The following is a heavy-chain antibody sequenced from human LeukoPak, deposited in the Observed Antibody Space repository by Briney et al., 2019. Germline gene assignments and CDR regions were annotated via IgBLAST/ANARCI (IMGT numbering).Heavy chain of an antibody. D-gene: IGHD2-2*01. CDR3: ANSRTPKYCSSTSCPRWFDP. J-gene: IGHJ5*02. Sequence: GGSLRLSCAAFGFTFSSYAMSWVRQAPGKGLELVSAISGSGGSTYYADSVKGRFTISRDNSKTTLYLQMHSLRAEDTAVYYCANSRTPKYCSSTSCPRWFDPWGQGTLVTVSS. CDR1: GFTFSSYA. CDR2: ISGSGGST. V-gene: IGHV3-23*01.